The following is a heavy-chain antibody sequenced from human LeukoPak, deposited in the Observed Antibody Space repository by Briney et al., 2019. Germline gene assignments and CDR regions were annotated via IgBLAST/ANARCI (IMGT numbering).Heavy chain of an antibody. CDR1: GFTFSSYG. J-gene: IGHJ3*02. V-gene: IGHV3-30*02. D-gene: IGHD1-26*01. CDR2: IRYDGSNK. Sequence: PGGSLRLSCAASGFTFSSYGMHWVRQAPGKGLEWVAFIRYDGSNKYYADSVKGRFTISRDNSKNTLYLQMNSLRAEDTAVYYCATNSGSYYSFDIWGQATMVTVSS. CDR3: ATNSGSYYSFDI.